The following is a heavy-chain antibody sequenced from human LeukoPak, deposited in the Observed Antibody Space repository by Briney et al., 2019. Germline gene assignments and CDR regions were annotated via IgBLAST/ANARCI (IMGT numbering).Heavy chain of an antibody. V-gene: IGHV3-23*01. CDR1: GFIFSRYA. CDR2: IGGSGDST. CDR3: ARPYVNYADDY. J-gene: IGHJ4*02. D-gene: IGHD2-2*01. Sequence: GGSLRLSCATSGFIFSRYAMSWVRQAPGKGLEWVSVIGGSGDSTYYADSVKGRFIISRDDSKNTLYLQMNSLRADDTAVYYCARPYVNYADDYWGQGTLVTVSS.